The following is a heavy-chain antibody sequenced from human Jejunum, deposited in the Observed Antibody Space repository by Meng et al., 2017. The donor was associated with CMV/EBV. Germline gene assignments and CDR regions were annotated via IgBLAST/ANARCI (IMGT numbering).Heavy chain of an antibody. J-gene: IGHJ4*02. CDR1: GYTFTNYY. Sequence: VQLVQSGAEVKKPGASGKVSCKASGYTFTNYYMHWVRQAPGQGLEWMGIINTSVGYTSHAQKFQGRVTMTRDTSTSTVHMEVSSLRSADTAVYYCARASRVLGGFDYWGQGTLVTVSS. CDR3: ARASRVLGGFDY. D-gene: IGHD3-16*01. CDR2: INTSVGYT. V-gene: IGHV1-46*01.